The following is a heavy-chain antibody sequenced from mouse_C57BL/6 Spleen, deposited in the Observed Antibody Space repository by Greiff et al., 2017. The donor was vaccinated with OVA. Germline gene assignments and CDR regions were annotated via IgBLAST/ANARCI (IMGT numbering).Heavy chain of an antibody. J-gene: IGHJ2*01. CDR2: IHPNSGST. CDR1: GYTFTSYW. CDR3: ARTGDFDY. D-gene: IGHD4-1*01. V-gene: IGHV1-64*01. Sequence: QVQLKQPGAELVKPGASVKLSCKASGYTFTSYWMHWVKQRPGQGLEWIGMIHPNSGSTNYNEKFKSKATLTVEKSSSTAYMQLSSLTSEDSAVYYCARTGDFDYWGQGTTLTVSS.